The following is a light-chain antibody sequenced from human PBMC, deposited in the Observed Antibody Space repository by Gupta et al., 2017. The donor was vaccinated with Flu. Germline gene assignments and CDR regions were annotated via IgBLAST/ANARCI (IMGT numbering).Light chain of an antibody. CDR2: ATS. CDR3: QQAKTFPPRS. CDR1: QSISGW. Sequence: DIQMTQSPSFVSASVGDGVSINCRASQSISGWLTWYQQKSGEAPKLLIFATSSLQTGVPSRFSGSGSGIDFTLTITNLQPEDFATYYCQQAKTFPPRSFGQGTKVEIK. J-gene: IGKJ2*03. V-gene: IGKV1-12*01.